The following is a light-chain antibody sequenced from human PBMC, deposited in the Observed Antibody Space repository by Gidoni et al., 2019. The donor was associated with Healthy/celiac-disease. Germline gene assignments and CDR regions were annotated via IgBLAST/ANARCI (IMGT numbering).Light chain of an antibody. CDR1: QSISSY. J-gene: IGKJ1*01. CDR2: AAS. V-gene: IGKV1-39*01. Sequence: DLQMTHSPSSLSASVGDRVTITFRASQSISSYLNWYQQKPGKAPKLLIYAASSLQSGVPSRFSGSGSGTDFTLTISSLQTEDFATYYCQQSDSTPCTFGQGTKVEIK. CDR3: QQSDSTPCT.